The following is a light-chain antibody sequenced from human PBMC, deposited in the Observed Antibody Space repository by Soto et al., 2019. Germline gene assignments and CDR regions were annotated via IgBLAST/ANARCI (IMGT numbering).Light chain of an antibody. CDR1: QSINHW. V-gene: IGKV1-5*01. J-gene: IGKJ2*01. CDR3: QQYDSHPYT. CDR2: DAS. Sequence: DIQMTQSPSSLSASVGDRATITCRASQSINHWLAWYQQKPGKAPKFLIYDASTLRNGVPSRFSGRGSGTEFTLTISSLQPDDFATYYCQQYDSHPYTFGQGTK.